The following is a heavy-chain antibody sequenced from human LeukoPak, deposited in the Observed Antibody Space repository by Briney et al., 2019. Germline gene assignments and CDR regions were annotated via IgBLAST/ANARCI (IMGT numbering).Heavy chain of an antibody. V-gene: IGHV1-2*02. CDR3: ARGSFYYGSGSSYYYYMDV. CDR2: INPNSGGT. D-gene: IGHD3-10*01. CDR1: GYTFTGYY. J-gene: IGHJ6*03. Sequence: ASVKVSCKASGYTFTGYYMHWVRQAPGQGLEWMGWINPNSGGTNYAQKFQSRVTMTRDTSISTAYMELSRLRSDDTAVYYCARGSFYYGSGSSYYYYMDVWGKGTTVTVSS.